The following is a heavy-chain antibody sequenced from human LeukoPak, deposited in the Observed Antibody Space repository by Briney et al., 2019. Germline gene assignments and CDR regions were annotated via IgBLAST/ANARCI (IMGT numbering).Heavy chain of an antibody. Sequence: ASVKVSCKASGYTFTSYDINWVRQATGQGLEWMGWMNPNSGNTGYAQKFQGRVTMTRNTSISTAYMELSSLRSEDTAVYYCARDYPTYYYDSSGYSDYWGQGTLVTVSS. V-gene: IGHV1-8*01. CDR1: GYTFTSYD. CDR2: MNPNSGNT. CDR3: ARDYPTYYYDSSGYSDY. J-gene: IGHJ4*02. D-gene: IGHD3-22*01.